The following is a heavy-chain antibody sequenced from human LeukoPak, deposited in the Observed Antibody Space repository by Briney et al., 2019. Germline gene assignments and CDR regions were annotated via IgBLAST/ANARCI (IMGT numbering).Heavy chain of an antibody. CDR3: ASTIGYSYGYY. J-gene: IGHJ4*02. V-gene: IGHV1-2*02. Sequence: ASVKVSCNASGYTFTGYYMHWVRPAPGQGLEWIGWINPNSGGKKYAQKIQGRVTMNRETSISTAYMELSRLRSDDTAVYYCASTIGYSYGYYWGQGTLVTVSS. CDR2: INPNSGGK. D-gene: IGHD5-18*01. CDR1: GYTFTGYY.